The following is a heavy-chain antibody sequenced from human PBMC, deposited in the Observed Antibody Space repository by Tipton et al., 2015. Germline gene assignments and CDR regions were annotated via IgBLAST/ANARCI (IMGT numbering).Heavy chain of an antibody. CDR2: ISHSGNT. Sequence: TLSLTCAVSAYSISSDYYWGWIRQPPGKGLEWIGSISHSGNTYYNPSLKSRLTMSRDTSKNQFSLKLTSVTAADTAVYYCACQDYDILTRDYQTVALWGPGTLVAVSS. J-gene: IGHJ4*02. V-gene: IGHV4-38-2*01. CDR1: AYSISSDYY. CDR3: ACQDYDILTRDYQTVAL. D-gene: IGHD3-9*01.